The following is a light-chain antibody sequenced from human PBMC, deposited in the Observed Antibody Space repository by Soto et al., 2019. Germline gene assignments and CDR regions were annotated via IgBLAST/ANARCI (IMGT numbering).Light chain of an antibody. CDR1: QSTRSW. Sequence: DIQMSQSLSTLSASVGDRVTMTCRASQSTRSWLAWYQQKPVKAPKLLIYDASSLESGVPSRFRGSGSGTEFTLTTSSLQPYDFATYYCQQDNSYSPGWTFGQGGKVDIK. CDR3: QQDNSYSPGWT. V-gene: IGKV1-5*01. CDR2: DAS. J-gene: IGKJ1*01.